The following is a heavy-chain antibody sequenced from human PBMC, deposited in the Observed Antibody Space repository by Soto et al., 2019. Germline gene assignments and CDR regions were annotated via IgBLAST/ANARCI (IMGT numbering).Heavy chain of an antibody. CDR3: AKDGSFVDQLLYCYFDY. CDR2: ISGSGGST. CDR1: GFTFSSYA. D-gene: IGHD2-2*02. J-gene: IGHJ4*02. Sequence: GGSLRLSCAASGFTFSSYAMSWVRQAPGKGLEWVSAISGSGGSTYYADSVKGRFTISRDNSKNTLYLQMNSLRAEDTAVYYCAKDGSFVDQLLYCYFDYWGQGTLVTVSS. V-gene: IGHV3-23*01.